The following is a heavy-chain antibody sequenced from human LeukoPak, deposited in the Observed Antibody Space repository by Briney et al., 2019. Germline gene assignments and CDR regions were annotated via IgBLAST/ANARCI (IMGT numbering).Heavy chain of an antibody. CDR2: IYHSGST. CDR1: GYSISSGYY. CDR3: ARRNSYFDY. J-gene: IGHJ4*02. Sequence: PSETLSLTYAVSGYSISSGYYWGWIRQPPGKGLEWIGSIYHSGSTYYNPSLKSRVTTSVDTSKNQFSLKLSSVTAADTAVYYCARRNSYFDYWGQGTLVTVSS. V-gene: IGHV4-38-2*01. D-gene: IGHD2/OR15-2a*01.